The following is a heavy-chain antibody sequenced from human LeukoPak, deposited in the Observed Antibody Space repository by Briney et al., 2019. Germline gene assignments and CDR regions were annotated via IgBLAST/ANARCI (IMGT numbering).Heavy chain of an antibody. CDR3: ASVRNLVATSRPGDGDYFDY. J-gene: IGHJ4*02. V-gene: IGHV4-34*01. D-gene: IGHD5-12*01. Sequence: NPSETLSLTCAVYGGSFSGYYWSWVRQPPGKGLEWIGEINHSGSTNYNPSLKSRVTMSVDTSKNQFSLKLSSVTAADTAVYYCASVRNLVATSRPGDGDYFDYWGQGTLVIVSS. CDR1: GGSFSGYY. CDR2: INHSGST.